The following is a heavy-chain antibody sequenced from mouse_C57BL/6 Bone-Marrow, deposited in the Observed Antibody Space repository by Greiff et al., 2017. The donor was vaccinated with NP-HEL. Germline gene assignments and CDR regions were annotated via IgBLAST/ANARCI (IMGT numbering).Heavy chain of an antibody. CDR3: VREEDYYGSSYEIAY. CDR1: GFSFNTYA. CDR2: IRSKSNNYAT. J-gene: IGHJ3*01. Sequence: EVMLVESGGGLVQPKGSLKLSCAASGFSFNTYAMNWVRQAPGKGLEWVARIRSKSNNYATYYADSVKDRFTISRDDSESMLYLQMNNLKTEDTAMYYCVREEDYYGSSYEIAYWGQGTLVTVSA. V-gene: IGHV10-1*01. D-gene: IGHD1-1*01.